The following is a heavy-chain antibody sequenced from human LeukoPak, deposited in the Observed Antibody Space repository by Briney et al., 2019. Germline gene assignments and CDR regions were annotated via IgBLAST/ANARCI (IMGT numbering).Heavy chain of an antibody. V-gene: IGHV1-2*02. Sequence: GASVKVSCKASGYTFTGYYMYWVRQAPGQGLEWMGWLNPNRGDTNYAQSFQGRVTMTRDTSISTAYMELSRLRYDDTAVYYCARGIGITVTAHDTFDLWGQGTMVTVSS. J-gene: IGHJ3*01. CDR2: LNPNRGDT. CDR3: ARGIGITVTAHDTFDL. CDR1: GYTFTGYY. D-gene: IGHD6-19*01.